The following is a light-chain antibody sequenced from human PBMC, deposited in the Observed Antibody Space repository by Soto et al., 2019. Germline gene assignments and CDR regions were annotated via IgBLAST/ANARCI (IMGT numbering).Light chain of an antibody. V-gene: IGKV3-20*01. J-gene: IGKJ5*01. CDR3: QHYGISPVT. Sequence: RVMTQPTATLSVSPCERATLSCRASQSVSNNVAWYQQRPGQPPRLLISGASSRATGIPDRFSGSGSATDFTLTISRLEPEDFALYYCQHYGISPVTFGQGTRLEIK. CDR2: GAS. CDR1: QSVSNN.